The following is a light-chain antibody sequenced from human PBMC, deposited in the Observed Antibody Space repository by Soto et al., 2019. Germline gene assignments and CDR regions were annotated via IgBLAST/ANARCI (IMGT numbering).Light chain of an antibody. CDR2: AAS. CDR3: QQYGASPWT. J-gene: IGKJ1*01. Sequence: EIVLTQSAGTLSLSPGERATLSCRASQSVSNNYLAWYQQKPGQAPRLLIYAASNMAAGIPDRFSGSGSGSDFTLTISRLEPEDFAVYYCQQYGASPWTFGQGSKVEIK. CDR1: QSVSNNY. V-gene: IGKV3-20*01.